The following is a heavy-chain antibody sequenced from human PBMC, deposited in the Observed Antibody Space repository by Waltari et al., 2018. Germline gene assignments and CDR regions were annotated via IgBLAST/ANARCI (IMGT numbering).Heavy chain of an antibody. CDR1: GFTFSSYA. Sequence: QVQLVESGGGVVQPGRSLRLSCAASGFTFSSYARHWVRQAPGTGLEWVAVISYDGSTQYYADSVKGRFTISRDNAKNSLYLQMNSLRAEDTAVYYCARTAGGRCLDCWGQGTLVTVSS. CDR2: ISYDGSTQ. V-gene: IGHV3-30-3*01. J-gene: IGHJ4*02. CDR3: ARTAGGRCLDC. D-gene: IGHD1-26*01.